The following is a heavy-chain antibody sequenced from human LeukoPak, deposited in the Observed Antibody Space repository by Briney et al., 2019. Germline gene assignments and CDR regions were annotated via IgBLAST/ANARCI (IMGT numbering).Heavy chain of an antibody. D-gene: IGHD5-18*01. Sequence: GGSLTLSCAASGFTFSSYWMSWVREAPGKGLVWVANIKQYGSEEYYVASVKGRFTISRDNAQNSLYLQMNNLSAEDTAVYYCARDEDIPPFRIQLWEWGQGTLVTVSS. V-gene: IGHV3-7*05. J-gene: IGHJ4*02. CDR1: GFTFSSYW. CDR3: ARDEDIPPFRIQLWE. CDR2: IKQYGSEE.